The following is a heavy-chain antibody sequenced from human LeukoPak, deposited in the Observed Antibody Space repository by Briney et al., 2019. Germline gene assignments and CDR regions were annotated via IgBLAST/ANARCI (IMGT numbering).Heavy chain of an antibody. V-gene: IGHV4-34*01. J-gene: IGHJ4*02. CDR2: INHSGST. CDR3: ARTPPSGIAAAGSVDY. Sequence: SETLSLTCAVYGGSFSGYYGSWIRQPPGKGLEWIGEINHSGSTNYNPSLKSRVTISVDTSKNQFSLKLSSVTAADTAVYYCARTPPSGIAAAGSVDYWGQGTLVTVSS. D-gene: IGHD6-13*01. CDR1: GGSFSGYY.